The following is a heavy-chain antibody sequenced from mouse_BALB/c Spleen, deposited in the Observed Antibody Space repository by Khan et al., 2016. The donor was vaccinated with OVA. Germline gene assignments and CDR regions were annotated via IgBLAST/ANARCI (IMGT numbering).Heavy chain of an antibody. CDR3: ARGFYGGPFTY. CDR1: GFTFSDYY. Sequence: EVELVESGGGLVKPGGSLKLSCAASGFTFSDYYMYWVRQTPEKRLEWVATISDGGSYTYYPDSVKGRFTISRDDGKKNLYLQMSSLKSEDTAMYYCARGFYGGPFTYWGQGTLVTVSA. CDR2: ISDGGSYT. J-gene: IGHJ3*01. D-gene: IGHD1-1*02. V-gene: IGHV5-4*02.